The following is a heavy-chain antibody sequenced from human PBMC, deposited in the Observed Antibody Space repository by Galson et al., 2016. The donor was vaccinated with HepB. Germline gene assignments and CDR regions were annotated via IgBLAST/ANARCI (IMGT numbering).Heavy chain of an antibody. D-gene: IGHD3-10*01. V-gene: IGHV3-74*01. J-gene: IGHJ6*02. CDR1: GFTFSNYW. Sequence: SLRLSCAASGFTFSNYWMHWVRQAPGKGLVWVSRINSDGSSISYGDSVKGRFTISRDNAKNTLYMQMNSLRAEDTAVYFCARAGSGTSKYYYYYGMDVWGQGTTVTVSS. CDR2: INSDGSSI. CDR3: ARAGSGTSKYYYYYGMDV.